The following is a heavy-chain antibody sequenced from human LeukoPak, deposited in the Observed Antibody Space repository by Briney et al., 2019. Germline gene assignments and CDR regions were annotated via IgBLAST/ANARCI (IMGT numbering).Heavy chain of an antibody. CDR3: AREISIAAAAYFDY. D-gene: IGHD6-13*01. V-gene: IGHV4-30-2*01. CDR1: GVSISSGGYS. J-gene: IGHJ4*02. CDR2: IYHSGST. Sequence: SQTLSLTCAVSGVSISSGGYSWSWIRQPPGKGLEWIGYIYHSGSTYYNPSLKSRVTISVDRSKNQFSLKLSSVTAADTAVYYCAREISIAAAAYFDYWGQGTLVTVSS.